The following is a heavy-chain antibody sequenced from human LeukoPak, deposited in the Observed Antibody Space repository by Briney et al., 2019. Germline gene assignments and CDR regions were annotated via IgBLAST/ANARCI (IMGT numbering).Heavy chain of an antibody. CDR1: GYTFTSYY. CDR3: AREKVYNDLWSGGSYYYYYYGMDV. Sequence: ASVTVSCKASGYTFTSYYMHWVRQAPGQGLEWMGIINPSGGSTSYAQKFQGRVTMTRDTSTSTVYMELSSLRSEDTAVYYCAREKVYNDLWSGGSYYYYYYGMDVWGQGTTVTVSS. CDR2: INPSGGST. J-gene: IGHJ6*02. D-gene: IGHD3-3*01. V-gene: IGHV1-46*01.